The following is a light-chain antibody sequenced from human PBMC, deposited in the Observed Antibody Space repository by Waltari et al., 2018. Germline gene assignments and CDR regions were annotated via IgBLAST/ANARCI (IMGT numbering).Light chain of an antibody. V-gene: IGLV1-51*02. CDR2: ETN. CDR3: GTWDSSLSDGRL. J-gene: IGLJ3*02. CDR1: HSNIGIHY. Sequence: SVLTQPPSVSAAPGQRVTISCSGSHSNIGIHYVSWYQQFPGAAPKLLIYETNRRPPGIPDRCSGSKSDTSATLDISGLQTGDEAHYYCGTWDSSLSDGRLFGGGTKLTVL.